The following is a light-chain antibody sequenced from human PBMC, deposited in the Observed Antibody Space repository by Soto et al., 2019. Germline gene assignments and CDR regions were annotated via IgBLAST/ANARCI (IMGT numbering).Light chain of an antibody. CDR1: SSDVGGYNY. Sequence: QSALTQPASVSGSPGQSITISGTGTSSDVGGYNYVSWYQQHPGKAPKLMIYDVSNRPSGVSNRFSGSRSGNTASLTISGLQAEDEADYYCNSYTSSTTHVVFGGGTKLTVL. J-gene: IGLJ2*01. V-gene: IGLV2-14*03. CDR2: DVS. CDR3: NSYTSSTTHVV.